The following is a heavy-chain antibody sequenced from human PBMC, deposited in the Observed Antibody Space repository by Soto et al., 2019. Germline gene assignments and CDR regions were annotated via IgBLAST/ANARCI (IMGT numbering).Heavy chain of an antibody. CDR3: ARGGIYSILDY. CDR1: GGSIRSYY. Sequence: QVQLQESGPGLVKPSETLSLTCTVSGGSIRSYYWSWIRQPPGKGLEWIGYIYYSGSTNYNPSLKSPVTISVDTSKNQFSLKLSSVTAADTAVYYCARGGIYSILDYWGQGTLVTVSS. D-gene: IGHD2-21*01. J-gene: IGHJ4*02. V-gene: IGHV4-59*01. CDR2: IYYSGST.